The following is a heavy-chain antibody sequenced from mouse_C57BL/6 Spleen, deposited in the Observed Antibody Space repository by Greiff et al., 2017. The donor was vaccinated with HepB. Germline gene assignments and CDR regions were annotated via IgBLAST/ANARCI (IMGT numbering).Heavy chain of an antibody. CDR1: GFNIKDYY. V-gene: IGHV14-2*01. CDR2: IDPEDGDT. CDR3: ARRGTTDYFDY. Sequence: VQLQQSGAELVKPGASVKLSCTASGFNIKDYYMHWVKQRTEQGLEWIGRIDPEDGDTKYAPKFQGKATITADTSSNTAYLQLSSLTSEDTAVYYCARRGTTDYFDYWGQGTTLTVSS. D-gene: IGHD1-1*01. J-gene: IGHJ2*01.